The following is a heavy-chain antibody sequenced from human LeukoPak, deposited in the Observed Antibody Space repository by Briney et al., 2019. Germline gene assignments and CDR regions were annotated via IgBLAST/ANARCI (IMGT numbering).Heavy chain of an antibody. Sequence: GGSLRLSCAASGFTFSSYSMNWVRQAPGKGLEWVSYISSTSSTIYYADSVKGRFTISRDNAKNSLYLQMNSLRAEDTAVYYCARAHPGDYSDFQFDYWGQGTLVTVSS. V-gene: IGHV3-48*01. J-gene: IGHJ4*02. CDR3: ARAHPGDYSDFQFDY. CDR2: ISSTSSTI. CDR1: GFTFSSYS. D-gene: IGHD4-11*01.